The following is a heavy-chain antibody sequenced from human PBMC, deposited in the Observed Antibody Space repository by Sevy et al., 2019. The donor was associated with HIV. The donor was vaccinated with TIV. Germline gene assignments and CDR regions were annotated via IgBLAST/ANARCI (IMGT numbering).Heavy chain of an antibody. CDR2: ISYDGSNK. Sequence: GGSMRLSCAASGFTFSSYAMHWVRQAPGKGLEWVAVISYDGSNKYYADSVKGRFTISRDNSKNTRYLQMNSLRAEDTAVYYCARDDEAKYYYDSSGYFDYWGQGTLVTVSS. D-gene: IGHD3-22*01. J-gene: IGHJ4*02. V-gene: IGHV3-30-3*01. CDR1: GFTFSSYA. CDR3: ARDDEAKYYYDSSGYFDY.